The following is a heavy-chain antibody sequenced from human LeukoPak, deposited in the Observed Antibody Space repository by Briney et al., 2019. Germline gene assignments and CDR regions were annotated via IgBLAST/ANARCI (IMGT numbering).Heavy chain of an antibody. V-gene: IGHV1-46*01. J-gene: IGHJ4*02. CDR2: ISPSGAST. Sequence: ASVKVSCKASGYTFTRYYMHWVRQAPGQGLEWMGIISPSGASTSYAQKIQGRVTMTRDTSTSTVYMDLSSLRSEDTAVYYCTRGGYGGPRVAFDYWGQGTLVTVSS. CDR3: TRGGYGGPRVAFDY. CDR1: GYTFTRYY. D-gene: IGHD1-1*01.